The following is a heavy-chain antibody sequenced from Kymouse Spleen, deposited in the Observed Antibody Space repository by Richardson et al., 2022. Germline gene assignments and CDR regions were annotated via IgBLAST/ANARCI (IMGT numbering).Heavy chain of an antibody. CDR1: GYTFTSYD. V-gene: IGHV1-8*01. J-gene: IGHJ6*02. CDR2: MNPNSGNT. Sequence: QVQLVQSGAEVKKPGASVKVSCKASGYTFTSYDINWVRQATGQGLEWMGWMNPNSGNTGYAQKFQGRVTMTRNTSISTAYMELSSLRSEDTAVYYCARGLVLRYFDWLLYYYYGMDVWGQGTTVTVSS. CDR3: ARGLVLRYFDWLLYYYYGMDV. D-gene: IGHD3-9*01.